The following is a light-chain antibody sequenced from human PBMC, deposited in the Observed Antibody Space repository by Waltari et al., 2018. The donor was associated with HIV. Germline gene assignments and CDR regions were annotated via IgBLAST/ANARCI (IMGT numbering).Light chain of an antibody. Sequence: QSVLTQPPSASGTPGQTVTISCSGSSSNVEVNPVNWYQQLSGAPPKLLIYSNGLRPAGVPDRFSVSKSGTSASLAISGLQSEDEADYYCATWDDTLHGPVFGGGTKVTAL. CDR2: SNG. CDR1: SSNVEVNP. J-gene: IGLJ2*01. V-gene: IGLV1-44*01. CDR3: ATWDDTLHGPV.